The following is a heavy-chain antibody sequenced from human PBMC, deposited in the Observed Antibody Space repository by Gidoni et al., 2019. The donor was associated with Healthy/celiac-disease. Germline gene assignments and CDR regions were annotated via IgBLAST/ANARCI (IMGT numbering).Heavy chain of an antibody. V-gene: IGHV3-73*02. CDR3: TPITYYYDSSGYPHDAFDI. CDR2: IRSKANSYAT. J-gene: IGHJ3*02. D-gene: IGHD3-22*01. CDR1: GFTFSGSA. Sequence: EVQLVESGGGLVQPGGSLKLSCAASGFTFSGSAMPWVRQASGKGLEWVGRIRSKANSYATAYAASVKGRFTISRDDSKNTAYLQMNSLKTEDTAVYYCTPITYYYDSSGYPHDAFDIWGQGTMVTVSS.